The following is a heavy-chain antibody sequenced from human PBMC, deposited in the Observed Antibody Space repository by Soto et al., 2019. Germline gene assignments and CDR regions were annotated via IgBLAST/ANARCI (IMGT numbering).Heavy chain of an antibody. CDR2: ISSSSSYI. CDR1: GFTFSSYS. D-gene: IGHD3-22*01. CDR3: ARENPDSRGYYCPFDY. V-gene: IGHV3-21*01. J-gene: IGHJ4*02. Sequence: EVQLVESGGGLVKPGGSLRLSCAASGFTFSSYSMNWVRQAPGKGLEWVSSISSSSSYIYYADSVKGRFTISRDNAKNSLYLQMNSLRAEDTAVYYCARENPDSRGYYCPFDYWGQGTLVTVSS.